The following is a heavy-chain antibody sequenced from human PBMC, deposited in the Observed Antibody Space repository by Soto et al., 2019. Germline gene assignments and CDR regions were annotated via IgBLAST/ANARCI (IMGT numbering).Heavy chain of an antibody. Sequence: GASVKVSCKASGYTFTSYGISWVRQAPGQGLEWMGWISAYNGNTNYAQKLQGRVTMTTDTSTSTAYMELRSLRSDDTAVYYCASHHTVTEPETFDYWGQGTLVTVSS. CDR3: ASHHTVTEPETFDY. J-gene: IGHJ4*02. CDR1: GYTFTSYG. CDR2: ISAYNGNT. V-gene: IGHV1-18*01. D-gene: IGHD4-17*01.